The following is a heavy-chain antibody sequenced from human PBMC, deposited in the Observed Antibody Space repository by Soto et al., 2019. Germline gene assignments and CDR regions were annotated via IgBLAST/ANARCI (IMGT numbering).Heavy chain of an antibody. Sequence: GGSLRLSCVASGFSLSDYAVNWVRQAPGKGLEWVSFISSDSRTIYYADSVEGRFTVSRDNARNSVSLQMDSLRDEDAAVYYWARIKLVEWFFINVDVYDMDVWGQGTTVTVSS. D-gene: IGHD3-3*01. V-gene: IGHV3-48*02. CDR1: GFSLSDYA. J-gene: IGHJ6*02. CDR2: ISSDSRTI. CDR3: ARIKLVEWFFINVDVYDMDV.